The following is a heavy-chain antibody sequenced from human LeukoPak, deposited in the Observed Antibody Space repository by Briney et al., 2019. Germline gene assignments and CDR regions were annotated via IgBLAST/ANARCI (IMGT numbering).Heavy chain of an antibody. D-gene: IGHD2/OR15-2a*01. CDR3: AKDLSAGKNY. CDR2: ISGSGGST. CDR1: GGSISSSN. Sequence: ETLSLTCAVSGGSISSSNWWSWVRQAPGKGLEWVSAISGSGGSTYYADSVKGRFTIARDNSKNTLYLQMNSLRAEDTAVYYCAKDLSAGKNYWGQGTLVAVSS. V-gene: IGHV3-23*01. J-gene: IGHJ4*02.